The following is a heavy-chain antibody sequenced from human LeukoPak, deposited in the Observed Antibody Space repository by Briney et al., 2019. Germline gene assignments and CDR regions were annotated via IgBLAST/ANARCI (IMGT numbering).Heavy chain of an antibody. CDR1: GFTFSNYG. J-gene: IGHJ6*02. CDR2: ISGGGSAT. V-gene: IGHV3-23*01. CDR3: AGGAGVYYYGMDV. Sequence: GGSLRLSCAASGFTFSNYGLSWARQAPGKGLEWVSAISGGGSATYYADSVKGRFTISSDNSKNTLFLQMNTLRADDTAVYYCAGGAGVYYYGMDVWGQGTSVTVSS.